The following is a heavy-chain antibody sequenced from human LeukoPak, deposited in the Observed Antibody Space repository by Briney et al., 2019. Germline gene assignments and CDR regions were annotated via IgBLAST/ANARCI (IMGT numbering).Heavy chain of an antibody. CDR3: ARVVGSGYSDY. D-gene: IGHD5-12*01. Sequence: SETLSLTCIVSGGSISSYYWSWIAQPPGNGLEWIGYIYYSGSTNYNPSLKSRVTISVDTSKNQFSLKLSSVIAADTAVYYCARVVGSGYSDYWGQGTLVTVSS. CDR2: IYYSGST. V-gene: IGHV4-59*01. CDR1: GGSISSYY. J-gene: IGHJ4*02.